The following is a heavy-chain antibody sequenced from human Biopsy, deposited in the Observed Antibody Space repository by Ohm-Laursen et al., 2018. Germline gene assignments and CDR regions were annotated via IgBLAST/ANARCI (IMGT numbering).Heavy chain of an antibody. CDR2: IITVSETA. D-gene: IGHD6-19*01. CDR3: VAYPSSGFFENNDDFAMDV. V-gene: IGHV1-69*01. J-gene: IGHJ6*02. Sequence: GSSVKASCKASGGAFTNYAINWVRQAPGHGLEWMGGIITVSETAGYAERFQGRVTITADVTTTTAYMDLSGLRSEDTAVYYCVAYPSSGFFENNDDFAMDVWGQGTTVSVSS. CDR1: GGAFTNYA.